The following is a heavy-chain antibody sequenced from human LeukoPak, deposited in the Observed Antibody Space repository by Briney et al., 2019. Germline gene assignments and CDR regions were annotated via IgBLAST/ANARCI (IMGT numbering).Heavy chain of an antibody. V-gene: IGHV3-7*01. D-gene: IGHD5-18*01. CDR1: RFTFTTYW. J-gene: IGHJ4*02. CDR3: ARDLSGVTGYTYGRGIDY. CDR2: IKQDGTEK. Sequence: PGGSLRLSCAASRFTFTTYWMSWVRQPPGKGLEWVANIKQDGTEKYYVDSVKGRFTISGDNAKTSLYLQMNSLRAEDTAVYYCARDLSGVTGYTYGRGIDYWGQGTLVTVSS.